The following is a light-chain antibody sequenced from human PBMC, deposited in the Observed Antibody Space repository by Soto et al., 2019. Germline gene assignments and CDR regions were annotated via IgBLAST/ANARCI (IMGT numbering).Light chain of an antibody. V-gene: IGKV1-39*01. Sequence: DVQLTQSQSSLSAAVGDRVTITCRARQNINTYLNCYQHKPGKAPNLLIYVASTVHSGVPLRFSGSGSGKDFTLTLSSLESDDFETYYCQESYSTPYTFGHGTKLGI. CDR2: VAS. J-gene: IGKJ2*01. CDR3: QESYSTPYT. CDR1: QNINTY.